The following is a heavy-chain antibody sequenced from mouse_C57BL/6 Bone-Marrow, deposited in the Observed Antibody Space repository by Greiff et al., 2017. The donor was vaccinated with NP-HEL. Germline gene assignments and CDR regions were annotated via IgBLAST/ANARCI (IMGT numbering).Heavy chain of an antibody. V-gene: IGHV5-6*01. J-gene: IGHJ3*01. CDR1: GFTFSSYG. CDR2: LSSGGSYT. Sequence: EVQLVESGGDLVKPGGSLKLSCAASGFTFSSYGMSWVRQTPDKRLEWVATLSSGGSYTYYPDSVKGRFTISRDNAKNTLYLQMSSLKSEDTAMYYCARHPFAYWGQGTLVTVSA. CDR3: ARHPFAY.